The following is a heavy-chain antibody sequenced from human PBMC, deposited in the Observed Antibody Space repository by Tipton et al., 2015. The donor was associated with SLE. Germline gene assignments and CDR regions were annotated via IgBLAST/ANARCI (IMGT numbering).Heavy chain of an antibody. CDR3: ARAYNSGWPHYSYSGMDV. D-gene: IGHD6-19*01. CDR2: VNHSGST. Sequence: TLSLTCAVYGGSFSGYYWNWIRQPPGKGLEWIGEVNHSGSTNCNPSLKSRVTISVDASKNQFSLKLSSVTAADTAVYYCARAYNSGWPHYSYSGMDVWGQGP. V-gene: IGHV4-34*01. J-gene: IGHJ6*02. CDR1: GGSFSGYY.